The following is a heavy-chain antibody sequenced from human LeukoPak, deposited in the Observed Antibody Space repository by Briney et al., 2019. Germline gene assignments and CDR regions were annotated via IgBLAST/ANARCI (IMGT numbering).Heavy chain of an antibody. CDR1: GFTFSSYS. Sequence: TGGSLRLSCAASGFTFSSYSMIWVRQAPGKGLEWVSSISSSSSYIYYADSVKGRFTISRDNAKNSLYLQMNSLRAEATAVYYCARDLSDSSSWYKLTNFGYWGQGTLVTVSS. D-gene: IGHD6-13*01. CDR2: ISSSSSYI. CDR3: ARDLSDSSSWYKLTNFGY. V-gene: IGHV3-21*01. J-gene: IGHJ4*02.